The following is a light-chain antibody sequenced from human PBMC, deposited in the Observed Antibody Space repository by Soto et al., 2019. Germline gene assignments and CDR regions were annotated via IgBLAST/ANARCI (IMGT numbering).Light chain of an antibody. CDR1: QSVSRN. V-gene: IGKV3D-15*01. J-gene: IGKJ5*01. CDR3: QQYTNWAPIT. Sequence: EIVWTHAPGTLCLHPWEKATLYYRASQSVSRNFLAWYHQKRGQAPRLLIYAASTRATGVPARFSGSGSGTKFTLTITSLQSEDFAVYYCQQYTNWAPITLGQGTRLEIK. CDR2: AAS.